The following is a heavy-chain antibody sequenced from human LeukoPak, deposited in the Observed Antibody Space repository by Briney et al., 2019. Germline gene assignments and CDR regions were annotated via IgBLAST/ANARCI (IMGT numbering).Heavy chain of an antibody. D-gene: IGHD5-12*01. CDR1: GFTFYTYA. CDR3: AKDEGYDPIYYLES. Sequence: GGSLKLSCAASGFTFYTYAMTWVRQAPGKGLEWVSALDAGGGNTYYADSVKGRFTIPRDNSKNMVYLQMNSLSAEDTAVYYCAKDEGYDPIYYLESWGQGTLVTVSS. J-gene: IGHJ4*02. CDR2: LDAGGGNT. V-gene: IGHV3-23*01.